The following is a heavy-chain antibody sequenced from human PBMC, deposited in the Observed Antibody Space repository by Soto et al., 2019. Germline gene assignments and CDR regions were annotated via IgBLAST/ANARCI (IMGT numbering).Heavy chain of an antibody. CDR3: ARGRQDYYDSSGYSYNWFDT. J-gene: IGHJ5*02. D-gene: IGHD3-22*01. Sequence: KTSETLSLTCTVSGGSISSGGYYWSWIRQHPGKGLEWIGYIYYSGSTYYNPSLKSRVTISVDTSKNQFSLKLSSVTAADTAVYYCARGRQDYYDSSGYSYNWFDTWGQGTLVTVSS. CDR2: IYYSGST. CDR1: GGSISSGGYY. V-gene: IGHV4-31*03.